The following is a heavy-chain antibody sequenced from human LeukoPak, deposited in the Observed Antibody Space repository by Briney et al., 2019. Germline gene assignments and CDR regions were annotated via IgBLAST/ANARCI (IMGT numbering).Heavy chain of an antibody. Sequence: GGSLRLSCAASGFTFSSNAMTWVRQAPGKGLEWVSTISGSGDRTDYADSVKGRITFSRDNSRNTLYLQMNSLRAEDTAVYYCAKHKENYGDSCLDDYWGQGTLVTVSS. J-gene: IGHJ4*02. D-gene: IGHD4-17*01. CDR1: GFTFSSNA. CDR2: ISGSGDRT. CDR3: AKHKENYGDSCLDDY. V-gene: IGHV3-23*01.